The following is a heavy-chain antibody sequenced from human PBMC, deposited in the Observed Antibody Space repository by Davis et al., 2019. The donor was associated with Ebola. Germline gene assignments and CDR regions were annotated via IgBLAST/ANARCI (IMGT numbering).Heavy chain of an antibody. V-gene: IGHV3-15*01. D-gene: IGHD6-6*01. J-gene: IGHJ5*02. CDR1: GFTFSSAW. CDR3: MTRIAARPSGWFDP. CDR2: IKSKTDGGTT. Sequence: PGGSLRLSCAASGFTFSSAWMRWVRQAPGKGLEWVGRIKSKTDGGTTDYAAAVKARFTISRHDSKNTVYLQMNSLNTEDTAVYYCMTRIAARPSGWFDPWGQGTLVTVSS.